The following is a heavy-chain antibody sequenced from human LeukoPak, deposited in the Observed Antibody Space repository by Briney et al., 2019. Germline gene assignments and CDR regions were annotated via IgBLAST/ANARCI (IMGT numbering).Heavy chain of an antibody. Sequence: PGGSLRLSCADSGFTFSSYAMSWVRQAPGKGLEWVSAISGSGGSTYYADSVKGRFTISRDNSKNTLYLQMYSLRAEDTAVYYCAKDPYSGSYDYFEYWGQGTLVTVSS. D-gene: IGHD1-26*01. V-gene: IGHV3-23*01. CDR3: AKDPYSGSYDYFEY. CDR1: GFTFSSYA. J-gene: IGHJ4*02. CDR2: ISGSGGST.